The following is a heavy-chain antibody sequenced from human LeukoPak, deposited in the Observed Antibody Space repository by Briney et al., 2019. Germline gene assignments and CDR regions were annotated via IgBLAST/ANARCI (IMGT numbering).Heavy chain of an antibody. V-gene: IGHV1-18*01. J-gene: IGHJ4*02. CDR1: GYTFTSYG. Sequence: ASVKVSCKASGYTFTSYGISWVRQAPGQGLEWMGWISAYNGNTNYAQKLQGRVTMTTDTSTSTAYMELRSLRSDDTAMYYCAREAIRLYSGYDSSFDYWGQGTLVTVSS. CDR3: AREAIRLYSGYDSSFDY. CDR2: ISAYNGNT. D-gene: IGHD5-12*01.